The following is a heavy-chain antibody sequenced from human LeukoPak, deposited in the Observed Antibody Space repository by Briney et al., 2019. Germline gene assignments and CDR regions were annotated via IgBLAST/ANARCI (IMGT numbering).Heavy chain of an antibody. CDR3: ARVRYGSGWYGDY. V-gene: IGHV3-21*01. D-gene: IGHD6-19*01. CDR1: GFTFSTYS. Sequence: PGGSLRLSCAASGFTFSTYSMNWVRQAPGKGLEWVSSISSSSSYIYYAESVKGRFTISRDNAKNSLYLQMNSLRTEDTAVYYCARVRYGSGWYGDYWGQGTLVTVSS. J-gene: IGHJ4*02. CDR2: ISSSSSYI.